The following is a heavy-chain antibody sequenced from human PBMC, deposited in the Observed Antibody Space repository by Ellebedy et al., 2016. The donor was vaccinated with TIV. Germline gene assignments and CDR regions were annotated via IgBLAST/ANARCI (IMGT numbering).Heavy chain of an antibody. J-gene: IGHJ6*02. CDR3: AREQWSPGAPSYNYYGTDV. D-gene: IGHD6-19*01. V-gene: IGHV3-74*01. CDR2: IYSDGSST. Sequence: GESLKISXAASGFTFSSYWMHWVRQAPGKGLVWVSRIYSDGSSTRYADSVKGRFTIPRDNAKNTLYLQMNSLRAEDTAVYYCAREQWSPGAPSYNYYGTDVWGQGTTVTVSS. CDR1: GFTFSSYW.